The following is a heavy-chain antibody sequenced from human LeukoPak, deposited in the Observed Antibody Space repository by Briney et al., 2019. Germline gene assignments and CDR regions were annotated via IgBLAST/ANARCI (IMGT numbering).Heavy chain of an antibody. V-gene: IGHV1-2*02. CDR3: VRELEYYYGSGSFDY. J-gene: IGHJ4*02. D-gene: IGHD3-10*01. CDR1: GYTFTGYY. CDR2: INPNSGGT. Sequence: ASVKVSCKASGYTFTGYYMHWVRQAPGQGLEWMGWINPNSGGTNYAQKFQGRVTMTRDTSISTAYMELSRLRSDDTAVYYCVRELEYYYGSGSFDYWGQGTLVTVSS.